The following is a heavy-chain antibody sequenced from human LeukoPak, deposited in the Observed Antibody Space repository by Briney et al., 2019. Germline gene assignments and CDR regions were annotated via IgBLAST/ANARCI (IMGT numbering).Heavy chain of an antibody. CDR2: IGSSGGST. V-gene: IGHV3-23*01. Sequence: GGSLRLSCAASGFTFSSYAMTWVARPQGRGREGVSLIGSSGGSTYYTGSVKGRFTISRDNSKNTLYLQMNSLRADDTAVYYCAKGGWSSYFDYWGQGTLVTVSS. J-gene: IGHJ4*02. D-gene: IGHD2-15*01. CDR1: GFTFSSYA. CDR3: AKGGWSSYFDY.